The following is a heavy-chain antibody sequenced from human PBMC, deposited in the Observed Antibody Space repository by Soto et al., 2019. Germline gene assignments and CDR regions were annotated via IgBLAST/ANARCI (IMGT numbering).Heavy chain of an antibody. CDR3: ARVGGSSSWYYYFDY. J-gene: IGHJ4*02. CDR2: INPSGGST. Sequence: GASVTVSCKASGYTFTSYYMHWVRQAPGQGLEWMGIINPSGGSTSYAQKFQGRVTMTRDTSTSTVYMELSSLRSEDTAVYYCARVGGSSSWYYYFDYWGQGTLVTVSS. V-gene: IGHV1-46*01. D-gene: IGHD6-13*01. CDR1: GYTFTSYY.